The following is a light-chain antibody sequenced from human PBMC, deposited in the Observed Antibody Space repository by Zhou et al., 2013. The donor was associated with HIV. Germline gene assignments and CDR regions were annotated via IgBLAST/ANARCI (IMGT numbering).Light chain of an antibody. J-gene: IGKJ2*03. CDR1: QGIRSD. CDR2: AAS. V-gene: IGKV1-6*01. Sequence: AIQMSQSPSSLSASVGDRVTITCRASQGIRSDLGWYQQKPGKAPKLLIYAASNLQSGVPSRFSGSGSDTDFTLTISSLQAEDFATYYCQQYNSYPYSFGLGTKLEIK. CDR3: QQYNSYPYS.